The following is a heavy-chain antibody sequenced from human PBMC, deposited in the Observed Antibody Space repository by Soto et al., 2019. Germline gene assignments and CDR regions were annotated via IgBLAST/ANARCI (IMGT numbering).Heavy chain of an antibody. CDR2: VVPKIGSI. J-gene: IGHJ4*02. V-gene: IGHV1-69*02. Sequence: QVQLGQSGAEVRKPGSSVKVSCKAPGGTFSRYTINWVRQAPGQGLEWMGRVVPKIGSINFIRKLQGSLTLTADKTTSTAFLELSSLRPEDTAVYYCTRSARESNWNDGNFEYWGQGTQVTVSS. CDR3: TRSARESNWNDGNFEY. CDR1: GGTFSRYT. D-gene: IGHD1-20*01.